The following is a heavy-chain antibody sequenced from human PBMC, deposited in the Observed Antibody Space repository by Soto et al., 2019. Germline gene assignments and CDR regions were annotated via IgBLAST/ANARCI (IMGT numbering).Heavy chain of an antibody. J-gene: IGHJ4*02. CDR3: ASPGGLSGYHFDY. Sequence: EASVKVSCKASGYTITNFAMHWVRQAPGQSPEWMGWINLGNGNTKYSQRFQGRVAITRDTSATTTYMEMTSLTSEDTAVYYCASPGGLSGYHFDYWGQGTLVTVSS. V-gene: IGHV1-3*01. CDR2: INLGNGNT. CDR1: GYTITNFA. D-gene: IGHD3-22*01.